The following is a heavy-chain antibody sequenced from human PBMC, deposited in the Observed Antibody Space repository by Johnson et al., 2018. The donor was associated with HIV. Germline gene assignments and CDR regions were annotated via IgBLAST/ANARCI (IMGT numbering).Heavy chain of an antibody. CDR3: ARSDVDIVATILFDI. CDR2: IRYDGSNK. Sequence: QVQLVESGGGLIQPGGSLRLSCVGSGFTVSSNYMSWVRQAPGKGLEWVAFIRYDGSNKYYADSVKGRFTISRDNSENTLYLQMGSLRVEDMAVYYCARSDVDIVATILFDIWGQGTMVTVSS. CDR1: GFTVSSNY. D-gene: IGHD5-12*01. V-gene: IGHV3-30*02. J-gene: IGHJ3*02.